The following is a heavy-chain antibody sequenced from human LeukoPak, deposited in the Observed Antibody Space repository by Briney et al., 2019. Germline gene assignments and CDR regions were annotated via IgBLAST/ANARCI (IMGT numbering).Heavy chain of an antibody. J-gene: IGHJ4*02. V-gene: IGHV4-59*12. CDR2: IYYRGTT. D-gene: IGHD5-12*01. Sequence: SETLSLTFTVSGDSIDSYHWSWLRQPPGKGLEGIGYIYYRGTTSYNPFLKSRVTISVDTSKNQFSLKLNSVTAADTAVYYCARLPRYGGYDHFDYWGQGILVIVSS. CDR1: GDSIDSYH. CDR3: ARLPRYGGYDHFDY.